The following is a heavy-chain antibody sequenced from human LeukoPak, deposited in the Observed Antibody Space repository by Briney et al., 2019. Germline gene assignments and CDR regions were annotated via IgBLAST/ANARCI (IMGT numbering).Heavy chain of an antibody. Sequence: SECLSLACDVAGVSVNMCCYCSTWLRAPAWKGLEWFGYKYYSRSARYNSSLSSRLTISLDSSKNQFSMRLTSVTAADTGVYYCARGRSYGFDFDSWGQGTLVIVSS. D-gene: IGHD5-18*01. J-gene: IGHJ4*02. V-gene: IGHV4-61*01. CDR2: KYYSRSA. CDR1: GVSVNMCCYC. CDR3: ARGRSYGFDFDS.